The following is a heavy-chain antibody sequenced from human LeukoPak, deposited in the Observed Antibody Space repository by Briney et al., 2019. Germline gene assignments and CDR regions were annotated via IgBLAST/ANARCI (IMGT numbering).Heavy chain of an antibody. V-gene: IGHV4-34*01. J-gene: IGHJ5*02. CDR3: ARVPGGALNWFDP. CDR1: GGSFSGYY. Sequence: SETLSLTCAVYGGSFSGYYWSWIRQPPGKGLEWIGEINHSGSTNYNPSLKRRVTISVDTSKNQFSLKLSSVTAADTAVYYCARVPGGALNWFDPWGQETLVTVSS. D-gene: IGHD1-1*01. CDR2: INHSGST.